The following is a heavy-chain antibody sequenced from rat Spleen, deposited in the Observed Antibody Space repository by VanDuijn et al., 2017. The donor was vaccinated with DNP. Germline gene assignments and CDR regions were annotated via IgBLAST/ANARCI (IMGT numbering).Heavy chain of an antibody. Sequence: EVQLVESGGGLVQPGRSLKLSCAASGFTFSNYDMAWVRQAPTKGLEWVASISTSGGSTYYRDSVKGRFTISRDNAKSTLYLQMDSLRSEDTATYFCATHGRILRITPFDYWGQGVMVTVSS. J-gene: IGHJ2*01. V-gene: IGHV5-25*01. CDR1: GFTFSNYD. D-gene: IGHD1-6*01. CDR3: ATHGRILRITPFDY. CDR2: ISTSGGST.